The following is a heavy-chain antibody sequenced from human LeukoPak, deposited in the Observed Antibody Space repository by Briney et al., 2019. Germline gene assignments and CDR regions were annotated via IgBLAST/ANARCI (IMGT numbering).Heavy chain of an antibody. CDR1: GGSISSSSYY. J-gene: IGHJ4*02. CDR2: IYYSGST. D-gene: IGHD3-10*01. Sequence: SETLSLTCTVSGGSISSSSYYWGWIRQPPGKGLEWIGSIYYSGSTYYNPSLKSRVTISVDTSKNQFSLKLSSVTAADTAVYYCARLVRGVIGYCGQGTLVTASS. V-gene: IGHV4-39*07. CDR3: ARLVRGVIGY.